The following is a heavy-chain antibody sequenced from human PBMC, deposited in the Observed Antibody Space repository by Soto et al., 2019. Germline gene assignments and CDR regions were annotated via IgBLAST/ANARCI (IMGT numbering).Heavy chain of an antibody. J-gene: IGHJ4*02. D-gene: IGHD2-2*01. CDR3: ARDRQRYCSSTSCYLDY. Sequence: GGSLRLSCAASGFTFSSYGMHWVRQAPGKGLEWVAVVWYDGSNKYYADSVKGRFTISRDNSKNTLYLQMNSLRAEDTAVYYCARDRQRYCSSTSCYLDYWGQGTLVTVSS. V-gene: IGHV3-33*01. CDR2: VWYDGSNK. CDR1: GFTFSSYG.